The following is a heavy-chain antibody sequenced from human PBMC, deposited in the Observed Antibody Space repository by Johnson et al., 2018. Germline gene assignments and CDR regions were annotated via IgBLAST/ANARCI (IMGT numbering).Heavy chain of an antibody. D-gene: IGHD2-21*01. Sequence: QVQLQESGPGLVKPSQTLSLTCTVSGGSISSGGYYWSWIRQHPGKGLEWIGYIYHSGSTYYNPSLKSRVTISVDTSKNQFSLKLSSVTAADTAGYYCARDIGSIGYDRYFYGMDVWGQGTTVTVSS. V-gene: IGHV4-31*03. CDR2: IYHSGST. CDR3: ARDIGSIGYDRYFYGMDV. CDR1: GGSISSGGYY. J-gene: IGHJ6*02.